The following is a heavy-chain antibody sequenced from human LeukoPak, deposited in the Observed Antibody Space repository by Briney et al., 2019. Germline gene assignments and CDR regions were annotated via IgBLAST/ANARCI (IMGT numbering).Heavy chain of an antibody. CDR1: GFSFSSYW. CDR2: INSDGSST. D-gene: IGHD3-10*01. CDR3: ARGRGSGSSDY. Sequence: GGSLRLSCAASGFSFSSYWMHWVRQVPGKGLVWVSRINSDGSSTIYADSVKGRFTISRDNAKNTPYLQMNSLRAEDTAVYYCARGRGSGSSDYWGQGTLVTVSS. J-gene: IGHJ4*02. V-gene: IGHV3-74*01.